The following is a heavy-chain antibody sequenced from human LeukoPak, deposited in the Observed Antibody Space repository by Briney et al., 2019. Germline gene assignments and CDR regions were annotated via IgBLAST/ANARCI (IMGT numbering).Heavy chain of an antibody. CDR1: GFTFSSYA. CDR2: ISSNGGST. J-gene: IGHJ4*02. D-gene: IGHD1-26*01. V-gene: IGHV3-64*01. CDR3: ARDRWEQVGATFFPYYFDY. Sequence: GGSLRLSCAASGFTFSSYAMHWVRQAPGKGLEYVSAISSNGGSTYYANSVKGRFTISRDNAKNSLYLQMNSLRAEDTAVYYCARDRWEQVGATFFPYYFDYWGLGTLVTVSS.